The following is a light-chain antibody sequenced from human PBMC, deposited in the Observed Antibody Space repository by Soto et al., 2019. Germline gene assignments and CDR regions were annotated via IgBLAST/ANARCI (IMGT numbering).Light chain of an antibody. Sequence: EIVMTQSPATLPVSPGERATLSCWASHSVTTHLAWFQQRPGQTPRLLIYDASTRAPGIPARFSGRGSGADFTLTISSLEPEDFAVYYCQQRSDSITFGQGTRLEIK. CDR3: QQRSDSIT. CDR2: DAS. J-gene: IGKJ5*01. CDR1: HSVTTH. V-gene: IGKV3-11*01.